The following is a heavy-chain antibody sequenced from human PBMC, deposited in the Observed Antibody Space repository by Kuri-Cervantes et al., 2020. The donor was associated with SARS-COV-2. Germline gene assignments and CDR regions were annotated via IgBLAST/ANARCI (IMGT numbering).Heavy chain of an antibody. D-gene: IGHD6-13*01. CDR3: ARHPLIAAAANYFDY. Sequence: WVRQPPGKGLEWIGSIYYSGSTYYNPSLKSRVTISVDTSKNQFSLKLSSVTAADTAVYYCARHPLIAAAANYFDYWGQGTLVTVSS. V-gene: IGHV4-39*01. J-gene: IGHJ4*02. CDR2: IYYSGST.